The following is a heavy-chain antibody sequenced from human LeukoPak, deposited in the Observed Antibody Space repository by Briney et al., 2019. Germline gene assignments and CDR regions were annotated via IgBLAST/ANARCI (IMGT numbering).Heavy chain of an antibody. Sequence: GGSLRLSCTASGFTFSGYSMNWIRQAPGKGLEWVSSFGTRSTSIYHAGSVKGRFAISRDNAKNSLYLQMNSLRAEDTALYHCAREVSEGFDFWGQGTLVTVSS. D-gene: IGHD3-22*01. CDR1: GFTFSGYS. CDR2: FGTRSTSI. V-gene: IGHV3-21*01. CDR3: AREVSEGFDF. J-gene: IGHJ4*02.